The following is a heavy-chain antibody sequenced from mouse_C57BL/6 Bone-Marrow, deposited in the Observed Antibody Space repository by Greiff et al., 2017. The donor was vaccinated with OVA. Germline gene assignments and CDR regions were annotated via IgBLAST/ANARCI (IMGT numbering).Heavy chain of an antibody. V-gene: IGHV1-81*01. Sequence: QVQLQQSGAELARPGASVKLSCKASGYTFTSYGISWVKQSTGQGLEWIGEIYPKSGNTYYNEKFKGKATLTADKSSSTAYMELRSLTSEDSADYFCARENYYGSSLDYWGQGTTLTVSS. CDR3: ARENYYGSSLDY. CDR1: GYTFTSYG. J-gene: IGHJ2*01. D-gene: IGHD1-1*01. CDR2: IYPKSGNT.